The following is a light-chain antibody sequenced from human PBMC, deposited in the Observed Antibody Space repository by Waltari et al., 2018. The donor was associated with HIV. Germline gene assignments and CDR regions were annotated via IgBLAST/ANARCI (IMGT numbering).Light chain of an antibody. CDR2: GAS. J-gene: IGKJ1*01. V-gene: IGKV3-20*01. CDR1: QSVSSSY. CDR3: QQYGSSLSLT. Sequence: ETVLTQSPGTLSLSPGERATLSCRASQSVSSSYLAWYQQKPGQAPRLLIYGASTRATGIPDRFSGSGSGTDFTFIINRLEPEDFAVYYCQQYGSSLSLTFGQGTKVEIK.